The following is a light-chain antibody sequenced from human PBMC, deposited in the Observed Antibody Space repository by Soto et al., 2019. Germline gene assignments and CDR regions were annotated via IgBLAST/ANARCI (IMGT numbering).Light chain of an antibody. CDR1: SSNIGSNY. CDR3: AAWDDSLSGAV. Sequence: QSVLTQPPSASGTPGQRVTISCSGSSSNIGSNYVYWYQQLPGTVPQLLIYRNSERPSGVPDRFSGSKSGTSASLAISGLRSEDEADYYCAAWDDSLSGAVFGGGTQLPVL. CDR2: RNS. J-gene: IGLJ2*01. V-gene: IGLV1-47*01.